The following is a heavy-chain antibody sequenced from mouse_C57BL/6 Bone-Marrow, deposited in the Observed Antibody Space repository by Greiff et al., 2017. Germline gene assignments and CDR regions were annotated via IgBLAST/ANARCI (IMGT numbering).Heavy chain of an antibody. CDR3: AHLWLRNY. CDR1: GYTFTSYW. D-gene: IGHD2-2*01. J-gene: IGHJ2*01. V-gene: IGHV1-50*01. Sequence: VQLQQPGAELVKPGASVKLSCKASGYTFTSYWMQWVKQRPGQGLEWIGKIDPSDSYTNYNQKFKGKATLNVDTTTSTAYMQLSSLTSEDTAVYYCAHLWLRNYWGQGTTLTVTS. CDR2: IDPSDSYT.